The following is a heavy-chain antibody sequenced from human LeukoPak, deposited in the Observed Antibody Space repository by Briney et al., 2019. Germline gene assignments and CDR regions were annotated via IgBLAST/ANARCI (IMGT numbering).Heavy chain of an antibody. CDR1: GFTFSNAW. D-gene: IGHD3-10*01. CDR3: ITYYGSGRGWY. J-gene: IGHJ4*02. V-gene: IGHV3-15*01. CDR2: IKSQADGGTT. Sequence: GGSLRLSCAASGFTFSNAWMSWVRQAPGKGQEWVGRIKSQADGGTTDYAAPVKGSFTISRDDSKNTLYLQMNGLKTEDTAMYYCITYYGSGRGWYWGQGTLVTVSS.